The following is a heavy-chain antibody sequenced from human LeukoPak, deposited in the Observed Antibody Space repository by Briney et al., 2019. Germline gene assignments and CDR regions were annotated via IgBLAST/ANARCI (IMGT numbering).Heavy chain of an antibody. Sequence: GGSLRLSCAASGFTFDDYAMLWVRHAPGKGLEWVSLISWNGGSTYYADSVKGRFTISRDNSKNPLYLQMNSLRPEDTALYYCAKAQNWAFDYWGQGTLVTVSS. J-gene: IGHJ4*02. CDR1: GFTFDDYA. CDR2: ISWNGGST. CDR3: AKAQNWAFDY. D-gene: IGHD7-27*01. V-gene: IGHV3-43D*04.